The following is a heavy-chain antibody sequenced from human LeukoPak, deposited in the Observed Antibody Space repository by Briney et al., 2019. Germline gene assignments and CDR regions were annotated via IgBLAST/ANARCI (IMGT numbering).Heavy chain of an antibody. CDR3: ARDGRRIAVADY. CDR1: GYTFTSYA. J-gene: IGHJ4*02. V-gene: IGHV1-3*01. Sequence: ASVKVSCKASGYTFTSYAMHWVRQAPGQRVEWMGWINAGNGNTKYSQKFQGRVTITRDTSASTAYMELSSLRSEDTAVYYCARDGRRIAVADYWGQGTLVTVSS. CDR2: INAGNGNT. D-gene: IGHD6-19*01.